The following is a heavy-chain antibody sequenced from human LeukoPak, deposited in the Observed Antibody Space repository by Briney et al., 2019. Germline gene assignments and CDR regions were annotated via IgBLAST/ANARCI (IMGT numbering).Heavy chain of an antibody. J-gene: IGHJ4*02. CDR2: MNPNSGNT. Sequence: ASVKVSCKASGYTFTSYDINWVRQATGQGLEWMGWMNPNSGNTGYAQKFQGRVTMTRNTSISTAYMELSSLRSEDTDVYYCARGPRSIAAAATRVYYFDYWGQGTLVTVSS. D-gene: IGHD6-13*01. CDR3: ARGPRSIAAAATRVYYFDY. V-gene: IGHV1-8*01. CDR1: GYTFTSYD.